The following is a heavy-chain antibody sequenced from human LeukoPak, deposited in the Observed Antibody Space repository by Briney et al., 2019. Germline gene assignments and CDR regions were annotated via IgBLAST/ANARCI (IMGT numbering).Heavy chain of an antibody. J-gene: IGHJ4*02. Sequence: GGSLRLSCAASGFTFSSYGMHWVRQAPGKGLEWVAVISYDGSNKYYADSVKGRFTISRDNSKNTLYLQMNSLRAEDTAVYYCAKDQASYSSHSPDNWGQGTLATVSS. D-gene: IGHD6-13*01. CDR2: ISYDGSNK. CDR3: AKDQASYSSHSPDN. V-gene: IGHV3-30*18. CDR1: GFTFSSYG.